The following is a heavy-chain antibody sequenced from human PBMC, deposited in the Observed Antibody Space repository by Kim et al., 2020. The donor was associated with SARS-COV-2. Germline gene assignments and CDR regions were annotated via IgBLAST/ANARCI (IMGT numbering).Heavy chain of an antibody. D-gene: IGHD3-10*01. CDR1: GFTFSSYS. V-gene: IGHV3-48*02. J-gene: IGHJ4*02. CDR3: AREVPMVRGVIWDY. CDR2: ISSSSSTI. Sequence: GGSLRLSCAASGFTFSSYSMNWVRQAPGKGLEWVSYISSSSSTIYYADSVKGRFTISRDNAKNSLYLQMNSLRDEDTAVYYCAREVPMVRGVIWDYWGQGALVTVSS.